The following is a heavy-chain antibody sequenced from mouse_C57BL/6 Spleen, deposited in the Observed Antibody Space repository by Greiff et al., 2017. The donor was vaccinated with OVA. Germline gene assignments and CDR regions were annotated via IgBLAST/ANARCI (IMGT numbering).Heavy chain of an antibody. Sequence: EVQLVESGGGLVQPGGSLSLSCAASGFTFTDYYMSWVRQPPGKALEWLGFIRNKANGYTTEYSASVKGRFTISRDNSQSILYLQMNALRAEDSATYYCARYAGAGDFDYWGQGTTLTVSS. D-gene: IGHD4-1*01. J-gene: IGHJ2*01. CDR1: GFTFTDYY. CDR3: ARYAGAGDFDY. V-gene: IGHV7-3*01. CDR2: IRNKANGYTT.